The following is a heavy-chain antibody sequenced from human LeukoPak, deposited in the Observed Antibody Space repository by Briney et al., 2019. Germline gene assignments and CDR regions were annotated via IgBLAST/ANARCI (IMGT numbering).Heavy chain of an antibody. CDR3: ARTRNGGSFDY. Sequence: SQTLSLTCAVSGGSISCGGYSWIWIRQPPGRGLEWIGYIYHSGSTYYNPSLKSRVTISVDRSMNQFSLKLSSVTAADTAVYYCARTRNGGSFDYWGQGTLVTVSS. J-gene: IGHJ4*02. CDR2: IYHSGST. CDR1: GGSISCGGYS. D-gene: IGHD4-23*01. V-gene: IGHV4-30-2*01.